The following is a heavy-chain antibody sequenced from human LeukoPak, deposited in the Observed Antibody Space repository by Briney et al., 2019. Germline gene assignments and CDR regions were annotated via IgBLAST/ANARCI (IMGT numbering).Heavy chain of an antibody. CDR2: MWNDGTNK. V-gene: IGHV3-33*06. J-gene: IGHJ4*02. CDR3: AKADGDAPFDR. D-gene: IGHD2-2*01. Sequence: GTSLRLSCEASGFAFSHYGMHWVRQAPGKGLEWLALMWNDGTNKDYADSVKGRFTISRDNSKNTLFLQMNSLRAEDTAVYYCAKADGDAPFDRWGQGTLVTVSS. CDR1: GFAFSHYG.